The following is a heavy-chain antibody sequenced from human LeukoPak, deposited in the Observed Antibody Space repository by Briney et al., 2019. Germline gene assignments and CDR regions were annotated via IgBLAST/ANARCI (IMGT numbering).Heavy chain of an antibody. Sequence: ASVKVSCKASGYTFTRYYMHWVRQAPGQGLEWMGIINPSGGNTNYAQKFQGRVTITRDTSASIAYMELSSLRADDMAVYYCARGIWSTTLTAYYLDYWGQGTLVTVSS. J-gene: IGHJ4*02. CDR2: INPSGGNT. D-gene: IGHD2-21*02. CDR3: ARGIWSTTLTAYYLDY. V-gene: IGHV1-46*01. CDR1: GYTFTRYY.